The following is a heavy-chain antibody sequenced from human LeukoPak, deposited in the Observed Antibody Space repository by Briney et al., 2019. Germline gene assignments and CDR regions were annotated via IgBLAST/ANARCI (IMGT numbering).Heavy chain of an antibody. V-gene: IGHV1-69*02. J-gene: IGHJ4*02. Sequence: AASVTVSCKASGGTFSSYTFSWVRQAPGQGLEWMGRIVPLLGIANYAQKFQGRVTITADKSTTTAYMEVTSLRSEDTAVYYCAADQYDSRAYELRFDYWGQGTLVTVSS. D-gene: IGHD3-22*01. CDR2: IVPLLGIA. CDR1: GGTFSSYT. CDR3: AADQYDSRAYELRFDY.